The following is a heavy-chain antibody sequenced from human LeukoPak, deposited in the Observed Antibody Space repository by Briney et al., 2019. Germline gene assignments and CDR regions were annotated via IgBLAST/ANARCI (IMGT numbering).Heavy chain of an antibody. CDR1: GDSVSSNSAA. V-gene: IGHV6-1*01. Sequence: SQTLSLTCAISGDSVSSNSAAWNWIRQSPSRGLEWLGRTYYRSKWYNDYAISVKSRITINPDTSKNQFSLKLSSVTAADTAVYYCARRSAWSGSPNYYYYYMDVWGKGTTVTVSS. CDR2: TYYRSKWYN. J-gene: IGHJ6*03. D-gene: IGHD3-3*01. CDR3: ARRSAWSGSPNYYYYYMDV.